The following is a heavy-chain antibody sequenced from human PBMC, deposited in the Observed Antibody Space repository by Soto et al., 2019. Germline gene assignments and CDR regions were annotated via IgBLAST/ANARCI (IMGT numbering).Heavy chain of an antibody. J-gene: IGHJ4*02. CDR2: INHSGST. Sequence: KPSETLSLTCAVYGGSFSGYYWSWIRQPPGKGLEWIGEINHSGSTNYNPSLKSRVTISVDTSKNQFSLKLSSVTAADTAVYYWARGDYGGNFYCWGQGTLVTVSS. CDR3: ARGDYGGNFYC. CDR1: GGSFSGYY. D-gene: IGHD2-15*01. V-gene: IGHV4-34*01.